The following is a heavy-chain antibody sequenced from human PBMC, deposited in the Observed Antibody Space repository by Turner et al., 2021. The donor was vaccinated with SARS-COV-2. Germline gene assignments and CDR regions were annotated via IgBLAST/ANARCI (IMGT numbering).Heavy chain of an antibody. J-gene: IGHJ4*02. CDR1: GFTFSSYV. CDR2: ISVSGGST. CDR3: AKAQLGYYLGVDY. Sequence: EVQLVESGGGLVTPGGSLRLSCAASGFTFSSYVMSWVRQAPGKGLGWVSAISVSGGSTYYADSVKGRFTISRDNSKNTLYLQMNSLRAEDTAVYYCAKAQLGYYLGVDYWGQGTLVTVSS. D-gene: IGHD3-3*01. V-gene: IGHV3-23*04.